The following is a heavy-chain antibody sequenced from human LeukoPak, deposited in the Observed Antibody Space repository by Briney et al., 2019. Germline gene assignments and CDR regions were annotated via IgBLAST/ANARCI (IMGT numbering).Heavy chain of an antibody. CDR1: GYTFTSYG. CDR2: ISAYNGNT. Sequence: ASVKVSCKASGYTFTSYGISWVRQAPGQGLEWMGWISAYNGNTNYAQKLQGRVTMTTDTSTSTAYMELRSLRSGDTAVYYCARALTSWETSDYWGQGTLVTVSS. CDR3: ARALTSWETSDY. J-gene: IGHJ4*02. D-gene: IGHD2-2*01. V-gene: IGHV1-18*01.